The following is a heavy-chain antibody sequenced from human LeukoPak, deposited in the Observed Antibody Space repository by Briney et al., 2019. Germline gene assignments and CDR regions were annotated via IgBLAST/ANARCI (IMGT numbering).Heavy chain of an antibody. D-gene: IGHD2-8*01. CDR3: ARHGRMVIMSKFSTGIDQ. CDR2: IYYTGMT. Sequence: SETLSLTCTVSGASINSYYWSWIRQPPGKGLEWIGYIYYTGMTNSNPSLKSRVTISMDTSKNQFSLNLRSVTAADTAIYYCARHGRMVIMSKFSTGIDQWGQGTLVTVSS. CDR1: GASINSYY. V-gene: IGHV4-59*08. J-gene: IGHJ4*02.